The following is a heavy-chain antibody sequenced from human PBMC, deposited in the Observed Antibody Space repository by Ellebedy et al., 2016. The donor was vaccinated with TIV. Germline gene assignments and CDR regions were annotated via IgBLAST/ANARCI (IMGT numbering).Heavy chain of an antibody. Sequence: SVKVSXKASGGTFSSYAISWVRQAPGQGLEWMGGIIPIFGTANYAQKFQGRVTITADESTSTAYMELSSLRSEDTAVYYCARLGDRGSSSWEPKDAFDIWGQGTMVTVSS. CDR2: IIPIFGTA. CDR3: ARLGDRGSSSWEPKDAFDI. D-gene: IGHD6-6*01. V-gene: IGHV1-69*13. J-gene: IGHJ3*02. CDR1: GGTFSSYA.